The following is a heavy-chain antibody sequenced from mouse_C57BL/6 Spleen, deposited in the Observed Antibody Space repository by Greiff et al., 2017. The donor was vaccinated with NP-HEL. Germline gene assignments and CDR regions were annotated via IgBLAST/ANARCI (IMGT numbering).Heavy chain of an antibody. J-gene: IGHJ2*01. CDR3: ARGVYSNPYYFDY. Sequence: EVQLQQSGPELVKPGASVKMSCKASGYTFTDYNMHWVKQSHGKSLEWIGYINPNNGGTSYNQKFKGKATLTVNKSSSTAYMELRSLTSEDSAVYYCARGVYSNPYYFDYWGQGTTLTVSS. CDR2: INPNNGGT. CDR1: GYTFTDYN. V-gene: IGHV1-22*01. D-gene: IGHD2-5*01.